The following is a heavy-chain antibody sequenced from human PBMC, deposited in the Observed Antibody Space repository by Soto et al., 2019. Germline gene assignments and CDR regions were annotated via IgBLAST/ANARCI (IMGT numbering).Heavy chain of an antibody. CDR3: ASHGSGDYFWFDP. CDR2: ASPDGSST. CDR1: GFTFSNFW. J-gene: IGHJ5*02. D-gene: IGHD4-17*01. Sequence: GGSLRLSCAASGFTFSNFWVHWVRQAPGKGLVWVSRASPDGSSTSYADSVKGRFTIFRDNAKNMLYMEMNSLRAEDTAVYYCASHGSGDYFWFDPWGQGTLVTVS. V-gene: IGHV3-74*01.